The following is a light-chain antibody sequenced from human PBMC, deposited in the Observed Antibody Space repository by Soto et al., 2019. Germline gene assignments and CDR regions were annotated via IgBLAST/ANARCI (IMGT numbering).Light chain of an antibody. Sequence: QSVLTQPPSASGTPGQRVTISCSGSISNIGSNPVYRHQQLPGTAPKLLIFRNNQRPSGVPDRFSDSKSGTSASLAISGLRSEDEAAYYCAAWDDSLSVYVFGTGTKVTV. CDR3: AAWDDSLSVYV. J-gene: IGLJ1*01. CDR2: RNN. CDR1: ISNIGSNP. V-gene: IGLV1-47*01.